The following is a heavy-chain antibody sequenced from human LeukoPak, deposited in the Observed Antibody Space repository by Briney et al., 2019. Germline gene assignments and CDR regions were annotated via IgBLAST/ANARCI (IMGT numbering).Heavy chain of an antibody. V-gene: IGHV4-34*01. CDR3: AREVRYYDILTGYYNGNFDY. J-gene: IGHJ4*02. D-gene: IGHD3-9*01. Sequence: PSETLSLTCAVYGGSLSGYYWSWIRQPPGKGLEWIGEINHSGSTNYNPSLKSRVTISVDTSKNQFSLKLSSVTAADTAVYYCAREVRYYDILTGYYNGNFDYWGQGTLVTVSS. CDR2: INHSGST. CDR1: GGSLSGYY.